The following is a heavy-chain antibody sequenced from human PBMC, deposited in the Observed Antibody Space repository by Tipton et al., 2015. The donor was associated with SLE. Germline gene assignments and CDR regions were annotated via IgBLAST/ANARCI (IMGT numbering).Heavy chain of an antibody. D-gene: IGHD3-16*01. CDR2: IRYDGSKP. J-gene: IGHJ4*02. Sequence: SLRLSCAASGFDFSGYGMHWVRQTPDKGLEWVAFIRYDGSKPFLADSVKGRFTISRDNSRNTLYLQMNSLRPEDTAMYYCAKGDGCSWWGTAYWGQGTLAPVSS. V-gene: IGHV3-30*02. CDR1: GFDFSGYG. CDR3: AKGDGCSWWGTAY.